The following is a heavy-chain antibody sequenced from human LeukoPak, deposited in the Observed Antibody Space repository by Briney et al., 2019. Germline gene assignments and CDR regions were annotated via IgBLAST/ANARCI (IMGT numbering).Heavy chain of an antibody. CDR3: ARLKGEFDY. J-gene: IGHJ4*02. Sequence: ASVKVSCKATGYRFTDYYLNWLRQAPGQGPEWMGQINPNTGGTQYAQKFQGRVTMTRDTSINAAYMELSGLRSDDTAMYYCARLKGEFDYWGQGTQVTVSA. V-gene: IGHV1-2*06. CDR2: INPNTGGT. CDR1: GYRFTDYY.